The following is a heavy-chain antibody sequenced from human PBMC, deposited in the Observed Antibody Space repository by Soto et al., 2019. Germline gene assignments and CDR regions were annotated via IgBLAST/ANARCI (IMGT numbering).Heavy chain of an antibody. CDR1: GFTFSNAW. CDR3: TTGITIFGVPRSPFDY. V-gene: IGHV3-15*01. D-gene: IGHD3-3*01. CDR2: IKSKTDGGTT. J-gene: IGHJ4*02. Sequence: GSLRLSCAASGFTFSNAWMSWVRQAPGKGLEWVGRIKSKTDGGTTDYAAPVKGRFTISRDDSKNTLYLQMNSLKTEDTAVYYCTTGITIFGVPRSPFDYWGQGTLVTVSS.